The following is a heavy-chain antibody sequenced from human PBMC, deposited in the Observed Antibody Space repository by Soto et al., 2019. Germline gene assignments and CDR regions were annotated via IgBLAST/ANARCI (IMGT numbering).Heavy chain of an antibody. D-gene: IGHD3-22*01. CDR2: IYYSGST. Sequence: SETLSLTCTVSGGSISSYYWSWIRQPPGKGLEWIGYIYYSGSTNYNPSLKSRVTISVDTSKNQFSLELSSVTAADTAVHYCARVGPGHYYDSSGYYQILDHWGQGTLVTVS. CDR1: GGSISSYY. V-gene: IGHV4-59*01. CDR3: ARVGPGHYYDSSGYYQILDH. J-gene: IGHJ4*02.